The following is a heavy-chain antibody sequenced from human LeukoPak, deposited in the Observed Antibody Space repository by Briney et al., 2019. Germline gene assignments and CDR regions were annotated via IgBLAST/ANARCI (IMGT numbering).Heavy chain of an antibody. Sequence: GGSLRLSCTASGFTFGDYAMSWVRQAPGKGLEWVGFIRSKAYGGTTEYAASVKGRFTITRDDSKSIAYLQMNSLKTEDTAVYYCTREGLGVVVRGVIDYWGQGTLVTVSS. V-gene: IGHV3-49*04. J-gene: IGHJ4*02. CDR2: IRSKAYGGTT. CDR3: TREGLGVVVRGVIDY. D-gene: IGHD3-10*01. CDR1: GFTFGDYA.